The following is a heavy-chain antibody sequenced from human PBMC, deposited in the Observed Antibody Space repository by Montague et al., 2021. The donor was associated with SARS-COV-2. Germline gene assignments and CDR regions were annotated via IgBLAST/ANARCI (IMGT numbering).Heavy chain of an antibody. V-gene: IGHV4-59*01. CDR3: ARLPYDNSYGMDV. CDR2: IDYSGST. D-gene: IGHD3-9*01. J-gene: IGHJ6*02. Sequence: SETLSLTRTVSGGSISTYYWNWIRQFPGKGLEWIGYIDYSGSTNXNPSLQSRVIISVDRSKIQFSLKLNSVTAADTAIYYCARLPYDNSYGMDVWGQGTTVTVSS. CDR1: GGSISTYY.